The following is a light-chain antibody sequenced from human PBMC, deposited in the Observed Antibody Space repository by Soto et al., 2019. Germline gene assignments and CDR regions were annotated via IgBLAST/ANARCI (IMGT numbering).Light chain of an antibody. CDR3: QQSYTAVHT. Sequence: DIQMTQSPSSLSASVGDRVTITCRASQSIRNYLNWYQQKPGKVPNLLIYGGSTLQSGVPSRFSGSGSDTDFTLSINNLQPEDFATYYCQQSYTAVHTFGPGTTVDIK. V-gene: IGKV1-39*01. CDR1: QSIRNY. J-gene: IGKJ3*01. CDR2: GGS.